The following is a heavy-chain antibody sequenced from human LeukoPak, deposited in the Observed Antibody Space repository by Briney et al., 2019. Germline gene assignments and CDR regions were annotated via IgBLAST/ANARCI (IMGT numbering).Heavy chain of an antibody. J-gene: IGHJ3*01. CDR1: GVTFSDYY. D-gene: IGHD2-2*02. CDR3: AKWGYCSSTSCYREIVA. Sequence: GGSLRLSCAASGVTFSDYYMSWIRQAPGKGLEWVAVISYDGGNKYYADSVKGRFTISRDNSKNTLYLQMNSLRAEDTAVYYCAKWGYCSSTSCYREIVAWGQGTMVTVSS. V-gene: IGHV3-30*18. CDR2: ISYDGGNK.